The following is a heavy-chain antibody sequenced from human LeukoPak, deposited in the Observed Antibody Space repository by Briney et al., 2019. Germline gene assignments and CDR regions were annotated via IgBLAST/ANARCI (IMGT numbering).Heavy chain of an antibody. CDR3: ARQNDYTNPEVWFDP. CDR1: GGSISSHTYY. D-gene: IGHD4-11*01. CDR2: IYYRGST. V-gene: IGHV4-39*01. Sequence: SETLSLTCTVSGGSISSHTYYWGWIRQPPGKGLEWIGSIYYRGSTIYNPSLKSRVTISVDTSKNQFSLKVRSVTAADTAVYYCARQNDYTNPEVWFDPWGQGTLVTVSS. J-gene: IGHJ5*02.